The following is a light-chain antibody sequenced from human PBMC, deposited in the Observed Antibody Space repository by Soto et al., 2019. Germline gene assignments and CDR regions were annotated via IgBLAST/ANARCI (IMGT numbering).Light chain of an antibody. CDR1: SYNY. CDR2: DVS. J-gene: IGLJ2*01. Sequence: QPVLTQPASVSGSPGQSITISCTGTSYNYVSWYQQYPGKAPKLMIYDVSNRPSGVSDRFSGSKSGNTASLSISGLQAEDEADYYCSSYADSRTIFGGGTKLTVL. V-gene: IGLV2-14*01. CDR3: SSYADSRTI.